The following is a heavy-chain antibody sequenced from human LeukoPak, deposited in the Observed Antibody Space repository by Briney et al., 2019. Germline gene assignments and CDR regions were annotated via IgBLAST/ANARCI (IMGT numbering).Heavy chain of an antibody. CDR2: IYYTGNT. V-gene: IGHV4-59*08. J-gene: IGHJ5*02. D-gene: IGHD1-20*01. Sequence: SETLSLTCAVSGASITTYYWSWIRQPPGKGLEWIAYIYYTGNTKYNPSLKSRVTISVDTSKNQLSLKLSSVTAADTAVYYCARHYSLTGGRLSGYWLDPWGQGTLVTVSS. CDR3: ARHYSLTGGRLSGYWLDP. CDR1: GASITTYY.